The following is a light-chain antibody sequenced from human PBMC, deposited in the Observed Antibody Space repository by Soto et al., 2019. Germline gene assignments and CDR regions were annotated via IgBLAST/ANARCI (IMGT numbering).Light chain of an antibody. V-gene: IGKV3-15*01. CDR1: QSVSSN. J-gene: IGKJ1*01. Sequence: EIVTSQSPPNLSVSLGGRATPYCTATQSVSSNLAWYQQKPGQASRLLIYGESTRATGIQDRFSGSGSGTEFTLTISSLQSEDFTVYYCQQYNKWPLTFGTGTKVDIK. CDR3: QQYNKWPLT. CDR2: GES.